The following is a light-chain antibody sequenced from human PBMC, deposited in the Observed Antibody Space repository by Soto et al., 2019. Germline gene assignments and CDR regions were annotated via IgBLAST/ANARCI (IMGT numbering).Light chain of an antibody. CDR2: ANS. Sequence: QSVLTQPPSVSGAPGQRVTISCTGSSSNIGAGYDVHWYQQFPGTAPKLLIYANSNRPSGVPDRFSGSKSGTSTSLAITGRQPDDDTDYYYQSYDSSLTLRVFGTGTKVTVL. V-gene: IGLV1-40*01. CDR3: QSYDSSLTLRV. CDR1: SSNIGAGYD. J-gene: IGLJ1*01.